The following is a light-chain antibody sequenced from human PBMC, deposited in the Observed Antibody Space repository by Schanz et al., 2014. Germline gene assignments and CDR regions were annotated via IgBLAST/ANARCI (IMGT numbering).Light chain of an antibody. CDR3: SSYTSINTPQHV. V-gene: IGLV2-14*03. CDR1: SSDIGAHNY. J-gene: IGLJ1*01. Sequence: QSALTQPASVSGSPGQSITIFCTGTSSDIGAHNYVSWYQQHPGKAPKLIVYDVHDRPSGVSYRFSGSKSGYTASLTISGLQVEDGADYCCSSYTSINTPQHVFGTGTKLTVV. CDR2: DVH.